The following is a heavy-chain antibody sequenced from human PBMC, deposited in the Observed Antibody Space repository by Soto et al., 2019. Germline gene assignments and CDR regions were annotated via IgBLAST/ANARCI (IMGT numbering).Heavy chain of an antibody. V-gene: IGHV4-59*01. D-gene: IGHD3-10*01. CDR2: ISYSGSA. J-gene: IGHJ4*02. CDR1: GGSISSYY. Sequence: QVQLQESGPGLVKPSETLSLTCTISGGSISSYYWTWIRQPPGKGLEWIGYISYSGSANYNPSLKSRVTISVDTANNQFSLKLRSVTAADTAVYYCARVVGMIRGVIIPYYFDYWGQGTLVTVSS. CDR3: ARVVGMIRGVIIPYYFDY.